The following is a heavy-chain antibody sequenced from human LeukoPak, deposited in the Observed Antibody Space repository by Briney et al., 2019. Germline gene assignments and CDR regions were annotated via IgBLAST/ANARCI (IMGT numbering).Heavy chain of an antibody. D-gene: IGHD4-17*01. CDR2: ISGAGGTT. V-gene: IGHV3-23*01. J-gene: IGHJ3*02. Sequence: GGSLGLSCAASGFTFSSYGMHWVRQAPGKGLEWVSGISGAGGTTLYADSVKGRFTISRDNSKNTLYLQMSSLRAEDTAVYYCARDPNGDYIGAFEIWGQGTMVTVSS. CDR3: ARDPNGDYIGAFEI. CDR1: GFTFSSYG.